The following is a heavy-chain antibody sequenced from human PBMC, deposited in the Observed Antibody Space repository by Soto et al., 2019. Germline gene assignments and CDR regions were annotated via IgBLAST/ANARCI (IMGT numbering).Heavy chain of an antibody. CDR2: ITVNGIT. V-gene: IGHV4-4*07. CDR3: ARERGENGTYEAH. CDR1: GAYVSDFS. D-gene: IGHD5-12*01. J-gene: IGHJ1*01. Sequence: VQQLESGPGLVKPWDTLSLTCTVSGAYVSDFSWSWIRPPAGKGLEWIGRITVNGITQYTPSFRSRVTMSMDTSMHQFSLNLQSATAADPALYYCARERGENGTYEAHWGQGTLGTVSS.